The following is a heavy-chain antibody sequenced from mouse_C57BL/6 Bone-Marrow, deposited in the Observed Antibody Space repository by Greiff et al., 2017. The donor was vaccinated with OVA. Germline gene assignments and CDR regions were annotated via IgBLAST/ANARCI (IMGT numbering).Heavy chain of an antibody. CDR1: GYTFTSYW. J-gene: IGHJ3*01. D-gene: IGHD2-1*01. CDR3: AIWGDGNYAIFAY. V-gene: IGHV1-74*01. CDR2: IHPSDSDT. Sequence: VQLQQPGAELVKPGASVKVSCKASGYTFTSYWMHWVKQRPGQGLEWIGMIHPSDSDTNYNPKFKGKATLPVDKSSSTAYMQLSSLTSEDSAVYYCAIWGDGNYAIFAYWGQGTLVTVSA.